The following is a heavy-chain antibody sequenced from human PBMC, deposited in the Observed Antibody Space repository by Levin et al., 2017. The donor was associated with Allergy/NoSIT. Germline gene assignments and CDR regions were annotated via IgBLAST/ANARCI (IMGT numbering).Heavy chain of an antibody. V-gene: IGHV3-11*06. D-gene: IGHD1-14*01. J-gene: IGHJ5*02. CDR1: GFTFSDYY. CDR3: ASSTRRGRSGPNQGFDP. CDR2: ISSSSSYT. Sequence: GESLKISCAASGFTFSDYYMSWIRQAPGKGLEWVSYISSSSSYTNYADSVKGRFTISRDNAKNSLYLQMNSLRAEDTAVYYCASSTRRGRSGPNQGFDPWGQGTLVTVSS.